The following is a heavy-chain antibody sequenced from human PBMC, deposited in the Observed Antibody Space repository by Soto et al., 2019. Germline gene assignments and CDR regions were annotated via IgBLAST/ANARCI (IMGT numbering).Heavy chain of an antibody. Sequence: SETLSLTCAVYGGSFSGYYWSWIRQPPGKGLEWIGEINHSGSTNYNPSLKSRVTISVDTSKNQFSLKLSSVTAADTAVYYCARVRVGRWLQLSAFDIWGQGTMVTVSS. D-gene: IGHD5-12*01. CDR3: ARVRVGRWLQLSAFDI. J-gene: IGHJ3*02. V-gene: IGHV4-34*01. CDR2: INHSGST. CDR1: GGSFSGYY.